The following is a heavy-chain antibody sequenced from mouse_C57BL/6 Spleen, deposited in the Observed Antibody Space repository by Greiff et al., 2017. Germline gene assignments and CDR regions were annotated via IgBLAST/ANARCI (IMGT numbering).Heavy chain of an antibody. Sequence: QVQLQQPGAELVKPGASVKVSCKASGYTFTSYWMHWVKQRPGQGLEWIGRIHPSDSDTNYNQQFKGKATLTVDKSSSTAYMQLSSLTSEDSAVYYCAIGPFTTVVDYWGQGTTLTVSS. CDR2: IHPSDSDT. J-gene: IGHJ2*01. D-gene: IGHD1-1*01. CDR3: AIGPFTTVVDY. V-gene: IGHV1-74*01. CDR1: GYTFTSYW.